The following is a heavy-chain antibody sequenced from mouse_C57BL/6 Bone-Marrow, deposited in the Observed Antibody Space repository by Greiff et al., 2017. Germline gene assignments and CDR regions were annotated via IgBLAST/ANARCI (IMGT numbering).Heavy chain of an antibody. D-gene: IGHD2-1*01. J-gene: IGHJ3*01. CDR2: IDPSDSET. Sequence: QVQLQQPGAERVRPGSSVKLSCKASGYTFTSYWMHWVKQRPIQGLEWIGNIDPSDSETHYNQKFKDKATLTVDKSSSTAYMQLSSLTSEDSAVYYCAREGGNPFAYWGQGTLVTVSA. CDR3: AREGGNPFAY. V-gene: IGHV1-52*01. CDR1: GYTFTSYW.